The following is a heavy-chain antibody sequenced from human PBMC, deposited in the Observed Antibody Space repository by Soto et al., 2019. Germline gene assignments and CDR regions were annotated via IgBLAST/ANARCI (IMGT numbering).Heavy chain of an antibody. CDR2: IWYDGSNK. Sequence: GGSLRLSCAASGFTFSSYGMHWVRQAPGKGLEWVAVIWYDGSNKYYADSVKGRFTISRDNSKNTLYLQMNSLRAEDTVVYYCARDPYYTHPFHSGPGGWFDPWGQGTLVTVSS. D-gene: IGHD6-19*01. V-gene: IGHV3-33*01. CDR3: ARDPYYTHPFHSGPGGWFDP. J-gene: IGHJ5*02. CDR1: GFTFSSYG.